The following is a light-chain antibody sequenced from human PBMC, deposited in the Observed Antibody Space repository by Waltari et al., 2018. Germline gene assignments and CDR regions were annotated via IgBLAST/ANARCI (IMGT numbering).Light chain of an antibody. V-gene: IGKV1-33*01. J-gene: IGKJ2*01. CDR3: QQYDDFPHT. CDR1: QDIDNS. CDR2: DAS. Sequence: DIQMTQSPTFLSASVGDRVTITCQASQDIDNSLTWNQQRPGKAPNVLIYDASHLETGVPSRFSGSGSGTHFTLTISSLRPEDFASYYCQQYDDFPHTFGQGTHLEI.